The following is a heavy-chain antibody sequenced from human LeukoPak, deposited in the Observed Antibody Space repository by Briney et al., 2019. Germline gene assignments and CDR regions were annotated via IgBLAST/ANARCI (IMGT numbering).Heavy chain of an antibody. D-gene: IGHD1-26*01. Sequence: GGSLRLSCAASGFTFSSYGMHWVRQAPGKGLEWVAFIGHEGSNKYYADSVKGRFTISRDNSKNTLYLQMNNLRAEDTAVYYCASRPASETYFAVFDYWGQGTLVTVSS. J-gene: IGHJ4*02. V-gene: IGHV3-30*02. CDR1: GFTFSSYG. CDR2: IGHEGSNK. CDR3: ASRPASETYFAVFDY.